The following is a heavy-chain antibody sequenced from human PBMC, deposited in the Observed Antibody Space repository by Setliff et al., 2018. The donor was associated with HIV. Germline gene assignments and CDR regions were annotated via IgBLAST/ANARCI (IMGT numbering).Heavy chain of an antibody. CDR1: GYTFTNYD. V-gene: IGHV1-69*10. CDR2: IIPMVSLP. Sequence: SVKVSCKPSGYTFTNYDINWVRQAPGQAFEWMGGIIPMVSLPNFAQSFLGRLTITANRSTTTAYMELSRLTSEDTAVYYCARGQLKPTGYFFDYWGLGTLVTVSS. J-gene: IGHJ4*02. CDR3: ARGQLKPTGYFFDY. D-gene: IGHD1-1*01.